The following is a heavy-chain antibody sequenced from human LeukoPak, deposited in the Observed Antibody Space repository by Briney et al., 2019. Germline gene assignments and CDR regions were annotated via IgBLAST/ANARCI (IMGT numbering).Heavy chain of an antibody. J-gene: IGHJ5*02. D-gene: IGHD2-2*02. Sequence: SETLSLTCAVYGGSFSGYYWSWIRQPAGKGLEWIGEINHRGSTNYNPSLKSRDTISVDTSKNQFSLKLSSVTAADTAVYYCTRGRGDIVVVPAAIRREAKSFHTKGKPRVSSPQNWFDPWGQGTLVTVSS. V-gene: IGHV4-34*01. CDR3: TRGRGDIVVVPAAIRREAKSFHTKGKPRVSSPQNWFDP. CDR1: GGSFSGYY. CDR2: INHRGST.